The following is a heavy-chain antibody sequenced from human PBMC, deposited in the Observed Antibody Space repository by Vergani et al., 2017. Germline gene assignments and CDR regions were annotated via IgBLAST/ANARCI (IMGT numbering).Heavy chain of an antibody. CDR2: IYHSGST. J-gene: IGHJ5*02. CDR1: GGSISSSSYY. V-gene: IGHV4-39*07. Sequence: QLQLQESGPGLVKPSETLSLTCTVSGGSISSSSYYWGWIRQPPGKGLEWIGSIYHSGSTYYNPSLKSRVTISVDTSKNQFSLKLSSVTAADTAVYYCARPIGKPPSTGWFDPWGQGTLVTVSS. CDR3: ARPIGKPPSTGWFDP. D-gene: IGHD2/OR15-2a*01.